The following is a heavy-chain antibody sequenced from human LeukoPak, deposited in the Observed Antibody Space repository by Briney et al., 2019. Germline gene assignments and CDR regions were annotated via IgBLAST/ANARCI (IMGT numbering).Heavy chain of an antibody. CDR3: ARVLRGPAAIGNNWFDP. D-gene: IGHD2-2*02. V-gene: IGHV4-30-4*08. CDR1: GGSISSGDYY. Sequence: PSETLSLTCTVSGGSISSGDYYWSWIRQPPGKGLEWIGYIYYSGSTYYNPSLKSRVTISVDTSNNQFSLKLSSVTAADTAVYYCARVLRGPAAIGNNWFDPWGQGTLVTVSS. CDR2: IYYSGST. J-gene: IGHJ5*02.